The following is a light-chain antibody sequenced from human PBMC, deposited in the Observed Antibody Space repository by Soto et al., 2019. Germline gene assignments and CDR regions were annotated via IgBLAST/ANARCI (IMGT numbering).Light chain of an antibody. CDR2: DTT. V-gene: IGLV7-46*01. J-gene: IGLJ3*02. CDR1: TGPVTTGHY. Sequence: QAVVTQEPSLTVSPGGTVTLTCGSSTGPVTTGHYAYWFQQKPGQAPKTLISDTTYKHSWTPARFSGSLLGGKAALTLSGAQPEDESDYYCFLSFDATLWVFGGGTKLTVL. CDR3: FLSFDATLWV.